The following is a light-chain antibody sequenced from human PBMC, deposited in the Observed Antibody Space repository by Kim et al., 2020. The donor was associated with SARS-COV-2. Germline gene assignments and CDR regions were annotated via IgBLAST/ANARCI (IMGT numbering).Light chain of an antibody. J-gene: IGKJ2*01. CDR2: GSS. CDR3: QEYTSSPPYT. CDR1: QSVGRNY. V-gene: IGKV3-20*01. Sequence: PGERASLAASAGQSVGRNYLAWYQQTPGQAPRLLIYGSSNRATGIPDRFGGSGSGTDFTLTIGRLEPEDFAVYYCQEYTSSPPYTFGQGTKLEIK.